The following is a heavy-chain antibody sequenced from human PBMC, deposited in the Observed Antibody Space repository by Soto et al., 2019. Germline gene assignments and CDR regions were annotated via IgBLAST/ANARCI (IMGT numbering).Heavy chain of an antibody. V-gene: IGHV4-31*03. CDR3: ARGSQLERDALDI. CDR2: IYYTGHT. Sequence: QVQLQESGPGLVKPSQTLSLTCSVSGVSINSGGYYWSWLRHHPGKSLEWIGYIYYTGHTFYNASLKSRVAMSLDTSENQFSLKLSSVTAADTAVYYCARGSQLERDALDIWGQGTMVTVSS. J-gene: IGHJ3*02. CDR1: GVSINSGGYY. D-gene: IGHD1-1*01.